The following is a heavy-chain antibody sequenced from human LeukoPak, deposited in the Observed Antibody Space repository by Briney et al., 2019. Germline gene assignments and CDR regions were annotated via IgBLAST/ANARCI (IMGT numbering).Heavy chain of an antibody. V-gene: IGHV1-46*01. Sequence: ASVKVSCKASGYTFTSYYMHWVRQAPGQGLEWMGIINPSGGSTSYAQKFQGRVTMTRDMSTSTVYMELSSLRSEDTAVYYCARDHLYDYVWGSYLPSNYFDYWGQGTLVTVSS. D-gene: IGHD3-16*01. CDR3: ARDHLYDYVWGSYLPSNYFDY. J-gene: IGHJ4*02. CDR1: GYTFTSYY. CDR2: INPSGGST.